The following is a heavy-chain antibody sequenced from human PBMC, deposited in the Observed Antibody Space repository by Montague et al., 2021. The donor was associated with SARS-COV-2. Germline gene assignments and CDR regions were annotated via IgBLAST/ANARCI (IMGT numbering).Heavy chain of an antibody. CDR1: GFTFSTFA. CDR2: ISGGVGHT. J-gene: IGHJ4*02. D-gene: IGHD3-22*01. CDR3: AKSFDSSGYMFEGGADS. Sequence: SLRLSCAASGFTFSTFAMSWVRQAPGRGLEWVSSISGGVGHTYYADSVKGRFSVSRDNSENTVYLHLNSLKDEDTATYYCAKSFDSSGYMFEGGADSWGQGTLVIVSS. V-gene: IGHV3-23*01.